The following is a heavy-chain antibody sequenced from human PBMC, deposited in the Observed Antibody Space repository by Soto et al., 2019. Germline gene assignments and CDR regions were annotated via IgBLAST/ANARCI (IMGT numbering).Heavy chain of an antibody. D-gene: IGHD5-18*01. CDR2: ISGSGGSA. CDR3: AKDRGYSYDY. CDR1: GFTFSSYA. J-gene: IGHJ4*02. Sequence: GGSLRLSCAASGFTFSSYAMSWVRQAPGKGLEWVSAISGSGGSAYYADSVKGRFTISRDNSKNTLYLQMNSLRAEDTAVCYCAKDRGYSYDYWGQGTKVTVSS. V-gene: IGHV3-23*01.